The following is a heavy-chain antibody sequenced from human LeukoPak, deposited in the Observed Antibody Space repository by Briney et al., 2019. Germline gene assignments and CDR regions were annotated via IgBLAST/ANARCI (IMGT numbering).Heavy chain of an antibody. V-gene: IGHV4-59*01. CDR3: ASSRKLTTVTTDYYYMDV. Sequence: SETLSLTCTVSGGSISSYYWSWIRQPPGKGLEWTGYIYYSGSTNYNPSLKSRVTISVDTSKNQFSLKLSSVTAADTAVYYCASSRKLTTVTTDYYYMDVWGKGTTVTISS. D-gene: IGHD4-17*01. CDR1: GGSISSYY. CDR2: IYYSGST. J-gene: IGHJ6*03.